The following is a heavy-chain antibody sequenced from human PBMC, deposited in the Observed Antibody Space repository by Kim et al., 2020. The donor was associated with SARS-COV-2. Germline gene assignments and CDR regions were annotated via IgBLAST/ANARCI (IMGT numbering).Heavy chain of an antibody. CDR2: IYTSGST. D-gene: IGHD4-4*01. Sequence: SETLSLTCTVSGGSISSGSYYWSWIRQPAGKGLEWIGRIYTSGSTNYNPSLKSRVTISVDTSKNQFSLKLSSVTAADTAVYYCARDRGDGYSSIAFDIWGQGTMVTVSS. CDR1: GGSISSGSYY. CDR3: ARDRGDGYSSIAFDI. V-gene: IGHV4-61*02. J-gene: IGHJ3*02.